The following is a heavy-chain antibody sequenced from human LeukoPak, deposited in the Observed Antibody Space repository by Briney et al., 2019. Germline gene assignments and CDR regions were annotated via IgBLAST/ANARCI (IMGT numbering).Heavy chain of an antibody. J-gene: IGHJ4*02. V-gene: IGHV1-8*03. CDR1: GYTFTSYA. Sequence: ASVKVSCKASGYTFTSYAMHWVRQAPGQRLEWMGWMNPNSGNTDLVQKFQGRVTFTRDTTMRTAYMELSSLRSDDTAVYFCARGASRSFDYWGQGTLVTVSS. CDR2: MNPNSGNT. CDR3: ARGASRSFDY.